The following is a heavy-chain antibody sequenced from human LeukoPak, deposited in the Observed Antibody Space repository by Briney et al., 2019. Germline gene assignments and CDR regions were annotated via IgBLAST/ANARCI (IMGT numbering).Heavy chain of an antibody. CDR2: IYASGST. J-gene: IGHJ6*03. Sequence: SETLSLTCSVSGGSISSYYWSWIRQPPGKGLEWIGYIYASGSTNYNPSLKSRVSISIDTSKNQFSLKLNSVTAADTAVYYCARRNDYMDVWGKGTTVTVSS. V-gene: IGHV4-4*09. CDR3: ARRNDYMDV. CDR1: GGSISSYY.